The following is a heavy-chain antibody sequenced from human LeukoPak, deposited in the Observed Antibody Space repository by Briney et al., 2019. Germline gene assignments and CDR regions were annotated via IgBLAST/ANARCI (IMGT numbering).Heavy chain of an antibody. D-gene: IGHD2-8*01. CDR3: AKDPDCTSGICYTFFDY. J-gene: IGHJ4*02. Sequence: GGSLRLSCAASGFSVSSNYMTWVRQAPGKGLEWVSIIYSGGSTYYADSVKGRFTISRDNSKNTLYLQMNSLRAEDTAVYYCAKDPDCTSGICYTFFDYWGQGTLVTVSS. CDR2: IYSGGST. CDR1: GFSVSSNY. V-gene: IGHV3-53*01.